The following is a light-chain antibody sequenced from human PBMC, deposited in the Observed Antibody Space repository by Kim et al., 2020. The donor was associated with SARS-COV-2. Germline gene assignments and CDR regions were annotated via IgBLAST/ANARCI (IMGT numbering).Light chain of an antibody. Sequence: GQSITNSCTGTSSDVGGYNLVSWYQQHPGKAPKLMIYEVSKRPSGVSNRFSGSKSGDTASLTISGLHAEDEADYYCCSYAGSSTYVFGTGTKVTVL. V-gene: IGLV2-23*02. CDR1: SSDVGGYNL. CDR3: CSYAGSSTYV. CDR2: EVS. J-gene: IGLJ1*01.